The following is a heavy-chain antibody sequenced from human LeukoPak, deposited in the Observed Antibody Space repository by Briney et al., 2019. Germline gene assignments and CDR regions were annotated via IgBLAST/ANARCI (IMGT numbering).Heavy chain of an antibody. Sequence: PGRSLRLSCAASGFTFDDYAMHWVRQAPGKGLEWVSGISWNSGSIGYADSVKGRFTISRDNAKNSLYLQMNSLRAEDTALYYRAKDSGYSPIVVVPAAENYFDYWGQGTLVTVSS. CDR1: GFTFDDYA. D-gene: IGHD2-2*01. V-gene: IGHV3-9*01. CDR2: ISWNSGSI. CDR3: AKDSGYSPIVVVPAAENYFDY. J-gene: IGHJ4*02.